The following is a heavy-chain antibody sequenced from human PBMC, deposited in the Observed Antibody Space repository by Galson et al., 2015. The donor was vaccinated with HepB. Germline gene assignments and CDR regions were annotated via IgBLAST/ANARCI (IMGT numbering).Heavy chain of an antibody. J-gene: IGHJ3*01. V-gene: IGHV1-3*01. Sequence: SVKVSCKGSGYSFNSYALHWVRQAPGQRLEWVGWINAGNGNTRSSQKFQGRVTITSDTSASTVYMELSSLRPEDTAIYYCARGDYDIWTGYYVASFDVWGQGTMVTVSS. CDR3: ARGDYDIWTGYYVASFDV. CDR1: GYSFNSYA. CDR2: INAGNGNT. D-gene: IGHD3-9*01.